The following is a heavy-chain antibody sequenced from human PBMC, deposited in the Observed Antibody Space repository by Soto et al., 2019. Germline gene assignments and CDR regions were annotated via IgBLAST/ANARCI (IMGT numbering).Heavy chain of an antibody. CDR3: ARERYCSSTSCYEDYYYGMDV. D-gene: IGHD2-2*01. Sequence: QVQLVQSGAEVKKPGSSVKVSCKASGGTFSSYAISWVRQAPGQGLEWMGGIIPIFSTANYAQKFQGRVTITGDESASTGYMELSSLRSEDTAVYYCARERYCSSTSCYEDYYYGMDVWGQGTTVTVSS. J-gene: IGHJ6*02. CDR1: GGTFSSYA. CDR2: IIPIFSTA. V-gene: IGHV1-69*01.